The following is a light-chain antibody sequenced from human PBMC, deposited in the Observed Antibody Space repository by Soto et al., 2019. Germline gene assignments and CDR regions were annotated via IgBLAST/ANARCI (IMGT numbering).Light chain of an antibody. J-gene: IGKJ4*01. CDR3: QQRSRWPT. Sequence: EIVFTESPGTLSLSPGERATLSCRASQSVSSSYLAWYQQKPGQAPRLLIYDASNRATGIPARFSGSGSGTAFTLTISSLEPEDFAVYFCQQRSRWPTFGGGTKVDIK. CDR1: QSVSSSY. V-gene: IGKV3D-20*02. CDR2: DAS.